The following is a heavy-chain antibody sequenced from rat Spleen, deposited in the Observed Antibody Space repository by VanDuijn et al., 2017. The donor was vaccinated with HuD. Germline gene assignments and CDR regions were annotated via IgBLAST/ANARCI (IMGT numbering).Heavy chain of an antibody. Sequence: EVQLVESDGGLVQPGRSLKLSCAASGFTFSDYYMAWVRQAPTKGLEWVATISYDGSDTHYRDSVKGRFTISRDNAKSTLYLQMDSLRSEDTATYYCARSVFDYWGQGVVVTVSS. CDR3: ARSVFDY. CDR1: GFTFSDYY. CDR2: ISYDGSDT. J-gene: IGHJ2*01. V-gene: IGHV5-7*01.